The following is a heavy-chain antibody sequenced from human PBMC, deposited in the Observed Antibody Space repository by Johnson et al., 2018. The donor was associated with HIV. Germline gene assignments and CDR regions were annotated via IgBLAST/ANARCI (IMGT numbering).Heavy chain of an antibody. CDR3: ARAPGYPDAFDI. V-gene: IGHV3-20*04. CDR2: IHWNGGST. J-gene: IGHJ3*02. D-gene: IGHD5-12*01. CDR1: GFTFDDYG. Sequence: VQLMESGGGVVRPGGSLRLSCVASGFTFDDYGMSWVRQAPGKGLEWVSGIHWNGGSTGYVDSVKGRFTLSRDNAKNSLYLQMNSLRAEDTALYYCARAPGYPDAFDIWGQGTMVTVSS.